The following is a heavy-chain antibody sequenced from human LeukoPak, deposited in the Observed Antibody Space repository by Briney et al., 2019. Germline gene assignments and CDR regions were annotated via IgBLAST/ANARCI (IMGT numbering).Heavy chain of an antibody. CDR3: ARSKRAYPNWFDP. CDR2: MNPNSGNT. D-gene: IGHD1-26*01. J-gene: IGHJ5*02. CDR1: GYTFTSYD. Sequence: GASVKVSCKASGYTFTSYDINWVRQATGRGLEWMGWMNPNSGNTGYAQKFQGRVTMTRNTSISTAYMELSSLRSEDTAVYYCARSKRAYPNWFDPWGQGTLVTVSS. V-gene: IGHV1-8*01.